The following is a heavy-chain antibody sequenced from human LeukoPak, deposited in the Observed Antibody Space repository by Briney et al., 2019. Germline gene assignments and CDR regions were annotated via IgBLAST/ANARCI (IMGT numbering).Heavy chain of an antibody. CDR1: GGSISSYY. V-gene: IGHV4-59*01. CDR3: AREGPRRYYYDSSGYYYGAFDI. CDR2: IYYSGST. Sequence: PSETLSLTCTVSGGSISSYYWSWIRQPPGKGLEWIGYIYYSGSTNYNPSLKSRVTMSVDTSKNQFSLKLSSVTAADTAVYYCAREGPRRYYYDSSGYYYGAFDIWGQGTMVTVSS. J-gene: IGHJ3*02. D-gene: IGHD3-22*01.